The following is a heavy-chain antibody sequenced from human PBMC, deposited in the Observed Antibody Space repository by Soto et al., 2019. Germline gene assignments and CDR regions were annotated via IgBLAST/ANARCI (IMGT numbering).Heavy chain of an antibody. D-gene: IGHD2-2*03. CDR3: AREGNLGRWIQPLDS. J-gene: IGHJ4*02. V-gene: IGHV4-30-4*02. CDR2: IYYSGST. CDR1: GGSISSGDYY. Sequence: ASETLSLTCTVSGGSISSGDYYWSWVRQPPGKGQEWIGYIYYSGSTYYNPSLKSRVTISVDTSKNQFSLKLISVTTADTAVYFCAREGNLGRWIQPLDSWGQGTLVTVS.